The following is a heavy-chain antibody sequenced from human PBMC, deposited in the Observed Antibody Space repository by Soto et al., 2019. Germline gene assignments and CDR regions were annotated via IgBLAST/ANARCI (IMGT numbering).Heavy chain of an antibody. Sequence: SETLSLTCAVSGYSISSGYYWGWMRQPPGTGLAWSGSIYQSGSTYSNPSFKRRVTIPLVTSKNHFSLKLSSVTAADTAVYCCARDCIRGSTASRNNYTAMDVWGQGTTVTVSS. CDR2: IYQSGST. CDR3: ARDCIRGSTASRNNYTAMDV. CDR1: GYSISSGYY. J-gene: IGHJ6*02. D-gene: IGHD2-2*01. V-gene: IGHV4-38-2*02.